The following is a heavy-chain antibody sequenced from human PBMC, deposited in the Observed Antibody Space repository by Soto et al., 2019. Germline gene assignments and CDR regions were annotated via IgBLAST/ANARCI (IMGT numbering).Heavy chain of an antibody. Sequence: SVKVSCKASGGTFSSYAISWVRQAPGQGLEWMGGIIPIFGTANYAQKFQGRVTITADKSTSTAYMELSSLRSEDTAVYYCARDPDCSGGSCYPDFDYWGQGTLVTVSS. CDR3: ARDPDCSGGSCYPDFDY. V-gene: IGHV1-69*06. CDR1: GGTFSSYA. J-gene: IGHJ4*02. D-gene: IGHD2-15*01. CDR2: IIPIFGTA.